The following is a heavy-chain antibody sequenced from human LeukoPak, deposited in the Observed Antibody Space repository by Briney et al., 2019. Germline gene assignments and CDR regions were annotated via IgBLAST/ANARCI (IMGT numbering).Heavy chain of an antibody. CDR2: IDPSDSYT. CDR3: ARGGTTMVRGVNPNWFDP. CDR1: GYSFTSYW. D-gene: IGHD3-10*01. V-gene: IGHV5-10-1*01. J-gene: IGHJ5*02. Sequence: GESLRISCKGSGYSFTSYWISWVRQMPGKGLEWMGRIDPSDSYTNYSPSFQGHVTISADKSISTAYLQWSSLKASDTAMYYCARGGTTMVRGVNPNWFDPWGQGTLVTVSS.